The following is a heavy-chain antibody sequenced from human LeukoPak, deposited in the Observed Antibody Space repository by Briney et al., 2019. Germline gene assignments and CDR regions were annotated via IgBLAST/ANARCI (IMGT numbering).Heavy chain of an antibody. V-gene: IGHV1-24*01. Sequence: GASVKVSCKASGYTFTSYAMNWVRQAPGKGLEWMGGFDPEDGETIYAQKFQGRVTMTEDTSTDTAYMELSSLRSEDTAVYYCATFSPNDYGDYIGHAFDIWGQGTMVTVSS. CDR1: GYTFTSYA. D-gene: IGHD4-17*01. J-gene: IGHJ3*02. CDR3: ATFSPNDYGDYIGHAFDI. CDR2: FDPEDGET.